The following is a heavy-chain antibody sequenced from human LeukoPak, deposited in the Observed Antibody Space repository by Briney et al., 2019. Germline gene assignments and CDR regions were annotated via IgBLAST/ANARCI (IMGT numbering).Heavy chain of an antibody. J-gene: IGHJ6*02. V-gene: IGHV1-69*10. CDR3: ARSIAARHYYYYGMDV. CDR2: XIPIFGIA. D-gene: IGHD6-6*01. CDR1: GGTFISYA. Sequence: GASVKVSCKASGGTFISYAISWVRQAPGQGLEWRGXXIPIFGIANYAQKFQGRVTITADKSTSTAYMELSSLRSEDTAVYYCARSIAARHYYYYGMDVWGQGTTVTVSS.